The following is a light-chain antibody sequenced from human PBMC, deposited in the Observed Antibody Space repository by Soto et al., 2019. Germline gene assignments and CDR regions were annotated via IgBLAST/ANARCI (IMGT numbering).Light chain of an antibody. CDR3: QQSYSTLET. V-gene: IGKV1-39*01. CDR2: AAS. CDR1: QSISSY. J-gene: IGKJ3*01. Sequence: IQMTQSPCSLSASVGDRVTITCGASQSISSYLNWYQQKPGKAPKLLIYAASSLQSGVPSRFSGSGSGTDFTLTISSLQPEDFATYYCQQSYSTLETVGPGTKVDIK.